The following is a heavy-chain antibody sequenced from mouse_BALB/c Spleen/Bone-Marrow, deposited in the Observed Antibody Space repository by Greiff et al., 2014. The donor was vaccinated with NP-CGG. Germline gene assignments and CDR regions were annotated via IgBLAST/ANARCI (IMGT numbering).Heavy chain of an antibody. Sequence: VKLMESGAELMKPGASVKISCKATGYTFSSYWIEWVKQRPGHGLEWIGEILPGSGTTNYNEKFKGKATFTADTSSNTAYMQLICLSSEGSAVYYCARGTYRYYFDYWGQGTTLTVSS. CDR3: ARGTYRYYFDY. J-gene: IGHJ2*01. CDR1: GYTFSSYW. CDR2: ILPGSGTT. D-gene: IGHD2-14*01. V-gene: IGHV1-9*01.